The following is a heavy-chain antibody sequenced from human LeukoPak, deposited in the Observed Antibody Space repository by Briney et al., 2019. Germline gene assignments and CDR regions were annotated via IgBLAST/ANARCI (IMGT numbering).Heavy chain of an antibody. CDR3: ARGSSDQLLSGDY. J-gene: IGHJ4*02. CDR2: IIPIFGTA. V-gene: IGHV1-69*05. CDR1: GGTFSSYA. D-gene: IGHD2-2*01. Sequence: SVKVSCKASGGTFSSYAISWVRQAPGQGLEWMGRIIPIFGTANYAQKFQGRVTITTDEYTSTDYMELSSLRSEDTAVYYCARGSSDQLLSGDYWGQGTLVTVSS.